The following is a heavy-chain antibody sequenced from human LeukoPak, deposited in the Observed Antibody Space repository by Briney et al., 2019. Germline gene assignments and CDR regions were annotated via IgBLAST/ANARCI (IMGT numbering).Heavy chain of an antibody. CDR1: GYTFTGYY. Sequence: ASVKVSCKASGYTFTGYYMHWVRQAPGQGLEWMGWISAYNGNTNYAQKLQGRVTMTTDTSTSTAYMELRSLRSDDTAVYYCARRDYYYMDVWGKGTTVTISS. J-gene: IGHJ6*03. V-gene: IGHV1-18*04. CDR3: ARRDYYYMDV. CDR2: ISAYNGNT.